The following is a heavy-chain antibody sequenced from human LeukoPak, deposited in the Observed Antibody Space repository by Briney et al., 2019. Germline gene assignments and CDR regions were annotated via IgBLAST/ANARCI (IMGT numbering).Heavy chain of an antibody. D-gene: IGHD6-19*01. V-gene: IGHV1-46*01. J-gene: IGHJ4*02. CDR3: ARDRELAVAGTWGLFDY. CDR2: INPSGGST. Sequence: ASVKVSCKASGYTFTRFDISWVRQAPGQGLEWMGIINPSGGSTSYAQKFQGRVTMTRDMSTSTVYMELSSLRSEDTAVYYCARDRELAVAGTWGLFDYWGQGTLVTVSS. CDR1: GYTFTRFD.